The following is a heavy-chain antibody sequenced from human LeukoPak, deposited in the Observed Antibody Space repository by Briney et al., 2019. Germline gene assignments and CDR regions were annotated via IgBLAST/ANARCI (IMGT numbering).Heavy chain of an antibody. J-gene: IGHJ5*02. Sequence: PSETLSLTCAVSSGSISSSNWWSWVRQPPGKGLEWIGEIYHSGSTNCNPSLKSRVTISVDKSKNQFSLKLSSVTAADTAVYYCAKGDPFRAGWFDPWGQGILVTVSS. CDR2: IYHSGST. CDR3: AKGDPFRAGWFDP. D-gene: IGHD6-13*01. V-gene: IGHV4-4*02. CDR1: SGSISSSNW.